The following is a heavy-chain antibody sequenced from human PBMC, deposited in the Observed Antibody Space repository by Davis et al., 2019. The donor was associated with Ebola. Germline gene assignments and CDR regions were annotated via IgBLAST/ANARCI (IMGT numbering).Heavy chain of an antibody. Sequence: GESLKISCAASVFTFRIYGMHWVRQAPGKGLEWVAVISYDGSNKYYADSVKGRFTISRDNSKNMLFLQMSSLRADDTAMYYCASWAGGDYRAYNCPLDYWGQGTLVTVSS. J-gene: IGHJ4*02. CDR2: ISYDGSNK. D-gene: IGHD3-16*01. V-gene: IGHV3-30*03. CDR1: VFTFRIYG. CDR3: ASWAGGDYRAYNCPLDY.